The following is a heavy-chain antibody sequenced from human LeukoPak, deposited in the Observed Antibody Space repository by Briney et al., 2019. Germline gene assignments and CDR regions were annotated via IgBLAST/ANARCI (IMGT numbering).Heavy chain of an antibody. J-gene: IGHJ5*02. CDR3: ARGPRYCTGGVCHWFDP. D-gene: IGHD2-8*02. Sequence: SETLSLTCAVYGGSFSGYYWSWIRQPPGKGLEWIGEINHSGSTNYNPSLKSRVTISVDTSKNQFSLKLSSVTAADTAVYYCARGPRYCTGGVCHWFDPWGQGTLVTVSS. CDR2: INHSGST. CDR1: GGSFSGYY. V-gene: IGHV4-34*01.